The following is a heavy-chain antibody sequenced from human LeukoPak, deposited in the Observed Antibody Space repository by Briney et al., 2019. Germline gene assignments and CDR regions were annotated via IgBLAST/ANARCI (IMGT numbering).Heavy chain of an antibody. D-gene: IGHD3-9*01. CDR3: ASDRGKTYYDILTGYYWFDY. CDR2: IYSGGST. CDR1: GFTVSSNY. Sequence: PGGSLRLSCAASGFTVSSNYMSWVRQAPGKGLEWVSVIYSGGSTYYADSVKGRFIISRDDSKNTLYLQMNSLRAEDTAVYYCASDRGKTYYDILTGYYWFDYWGQGTLVTVSS. V-gene: IGHV3-66*01. J-gene: IGHJ4*02.